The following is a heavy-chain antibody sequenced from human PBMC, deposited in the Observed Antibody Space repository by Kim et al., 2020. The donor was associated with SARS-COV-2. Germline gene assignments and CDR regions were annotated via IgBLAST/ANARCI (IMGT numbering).Heavy chain of an antibody. V-gene: IGHV3-11*06. Sequence: RFTISRDNAKNSLYLQMNSLRAEDTAVYYCAREIRIFGVVIQYYYYGMDVWGQGTTVTVSS. D-gene: IGHD3-3*01. CDR3: AREIRIFGVVIQYYYYGMDV. J-gene: IGHJ6*02.